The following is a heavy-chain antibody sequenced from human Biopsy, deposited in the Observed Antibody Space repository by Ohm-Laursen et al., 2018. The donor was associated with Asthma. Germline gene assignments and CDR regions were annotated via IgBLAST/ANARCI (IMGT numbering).Heavy chain of an antibody. J-gene: IGHJ4*02. CDR1: GYTVTRSA. V-gene: IGHV7-4-1*02. CDR3: ARMISYYHEIRAPFFDY. D-gene: IGHD3-22*01. CDR2: INTNTGNP. Sequence: SVTVSCKASGYTVTRSAIKRVRQAPGQGIEWMGWINTNTGNPTYAQGFTGRFVFSLDTSVNTAHLQISSLKAEDTAVYYRARMISYYHEIRAPFFDYWGQGTLVTVSS.